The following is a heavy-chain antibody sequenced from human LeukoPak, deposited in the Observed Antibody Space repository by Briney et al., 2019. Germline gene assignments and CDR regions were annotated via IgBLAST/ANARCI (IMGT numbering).Heavy chain of an antibody. CDR2: ISYDGSNK. Sequence: GRSLRLSCAASGFTFTNYRMHWVRQAPGKGLEWVAVISYDGSNKYYADSVKGRFTISRDNSKNTLYLQMNSLRAEDTAVYYCAKDGANRGYFDYWGQGTLVTVSS. D-gene: IGHD3-16*01. CDR1: GFTFTNYR. CDR3: AKDGANRGYFDY. J-gene: IGHJ4*02. V-gene: IGHV3-30*18.